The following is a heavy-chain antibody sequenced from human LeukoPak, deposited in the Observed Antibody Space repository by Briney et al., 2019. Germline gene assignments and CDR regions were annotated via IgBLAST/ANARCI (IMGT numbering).Heavy chain of an antibody. Sequence: GGSLRLSCAASGFTFSSYAMSWVRQAPGKGLEWVSAISGSGGSTYYADSVKGRFTISRDNSKNTLYLQMNSLRAEDTAVYYCAKYYYDSRGYYPLFDYWGQGTLVTVSS. J-gene: IGHJ4*02. CDR2: ISGSGGST. V-gene: IGHV3-23*01. D-gene: IGHD3-22*01. CDR1: GFTFSSYA. CDR3: AKYYYDSRGYYPLFDY.